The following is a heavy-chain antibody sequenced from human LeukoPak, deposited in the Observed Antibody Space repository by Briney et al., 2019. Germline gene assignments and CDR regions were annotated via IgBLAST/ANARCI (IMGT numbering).Heavy chain of an antibody. CDR2: IYYSGST. V-gene: IGHV4-30-4*01. J-gene: IGHJ4*02. Sequence: SGTLSLTCTVSGGSISSGDYYWSWISQPPGKGLEWIGYIYYSGSTYYDPSFKSRVTISVDTSKNQFSLKLSSVTAADTAVYYCARAGVTTVDYWGQGTLVTVSS. CDR3: ARAGVTTVDY. D-gene: IGHD4-17*01. CDR1: GGSISSGDYY.